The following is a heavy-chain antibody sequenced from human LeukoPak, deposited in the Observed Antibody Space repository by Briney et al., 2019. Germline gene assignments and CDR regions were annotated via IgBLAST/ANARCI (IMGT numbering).Heavy chain of an antibody. CDR1: GYTFTSYD. CDR3: ARGGIAVAGGYYCYGMDV. J-gene: IGHJ6*02. Sequence: ASVKVSCKASGYTFTSYDINWVRQATGQGLEWMGWMNPNSGNTGYAQKFQGRVTMTRNTSIRTAYMELSSLRSEDPAVYYCARGGIAVAGGYYCYGMDVWGQGTTVTVSS. CDR2: MNPNSGNT. D-gene: IGHD6-19*01. V-gene: IGHV1-8*01.